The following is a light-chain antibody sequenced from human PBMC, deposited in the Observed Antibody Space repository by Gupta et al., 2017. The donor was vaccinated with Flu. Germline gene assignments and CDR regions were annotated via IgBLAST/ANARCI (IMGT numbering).Light chain of an antibody. J-gene: IGLJ3*02. Sequence: QSALTQPRSVSGPPGQSVTISCTGTSGDVGAYIYVSWYQQHTGKAPKLILYDVDKRPSGVPDRFSASKSGNTASLIISGLQAEDEADYHCSSYAGSNTWVFGGGTKLTVL. V-gene: IGLV2-11*01. CDR3: SSYAGSNTWV. CDR1: SGDVGAYIY. CDR2: DVD.